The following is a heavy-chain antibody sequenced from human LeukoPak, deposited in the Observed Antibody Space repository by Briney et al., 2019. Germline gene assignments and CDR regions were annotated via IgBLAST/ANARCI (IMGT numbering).Heavy chain of an antibody. V-gene: IGHV4-34*01. CDR3: ARDGNPWNLDV. CDR1: GGSFSGYY. J-gene: IGHJ2*01. CDR2: INHSGST. D-gene: IGHD1-14*01. Sequence: SETLSLTCAVYGGSFSGYYWSWIRQPPGKGLEWIGEINHSGSTNYNPSLKSRVTISVDTSKNQFSLKLSSVTAADTAVYYCARDGNPWNLDVWGRGTLVTVSS.